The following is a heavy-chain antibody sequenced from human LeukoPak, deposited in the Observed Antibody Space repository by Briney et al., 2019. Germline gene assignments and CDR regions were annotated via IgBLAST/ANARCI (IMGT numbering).Heavy chain of an antibody. CDR2: IYHSGST. D-gene: IGHD6-19*01. Sequence: SETLSLTCTVSGYSIRSGYYWGWIRPPPGKGLEWIGSIYHSGSTNYNPSLKSRVTISVDKSKNQFSLKLSSVTAADTAVYYCASRAYSSGWYGGNWGQGTLVTVSP. V-gene: IGHV4-38-2*02. J-gene: IGHJ4*02. CDR1: GYSIRSGYY. CDR3: ASRAYSSGWYGGN.